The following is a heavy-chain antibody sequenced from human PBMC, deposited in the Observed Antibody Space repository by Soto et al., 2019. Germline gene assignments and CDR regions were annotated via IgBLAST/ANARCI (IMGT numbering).Heavy chain of an antibody. V-gene: IGHV3-21*01. D-gene: IGHD6-6*01. CDR3: ARDEYSSSSVDY. J-gene: IGHJ4*02. Sequence: PGGSLRLSCAASGFTFSSYSMNWVRQAPGKGLEWVSSISSSSSYIYYADSVKGRFTISRDNAKDSLYLQMNSLRAEDTAVYYCARDEYSSSSVDYWGQGTLVTVSS. CDR1: GFTFSSYS. CDR2: ISSSSSYI.